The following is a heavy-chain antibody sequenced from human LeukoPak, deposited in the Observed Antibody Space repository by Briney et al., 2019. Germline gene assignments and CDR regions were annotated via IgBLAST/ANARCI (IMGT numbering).Heavy chain of an antibody. CDR1: GFTFSDYS. Sequence: GGSLRLSCAASGFTFSDYSMNWVRQAPGKGLEWISYVGISSGNTKYADSVKGRSTISGDSAKNSVFLQMNNLRVEGTAVYYCARDHRYAFDNWGQGTLVTVSS. V-gene: IGHV3-48*04. D-gene: IGHD5-12*01. CDR2: VGISSGNT. J-gene: IGHJ4*02. CDR3: ARDHRYAFDN.